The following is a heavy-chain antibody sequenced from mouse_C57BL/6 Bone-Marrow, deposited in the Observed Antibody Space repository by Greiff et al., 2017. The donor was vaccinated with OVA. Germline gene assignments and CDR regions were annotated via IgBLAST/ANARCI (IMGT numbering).Heavy chain of an antibody. Sequence: VQLQQSGPGLVKPSQSLSLTCSVTGYSITSGYYWNWIRQFPGNKLEWMGYISYDGSNNYNPSLKNRISITRDTSKNQFFLKLNSVTTEDTATYYCARDPVYYDYDGDFDYWGQGTTLTVSS. D-gene: IGHD2-4*01. CDR1: GYSITSGYY. CDR2: ISYDGSN. V-gene: IGHV3-6*01. CDR3: ARDPVYYDYDGDFDY. J-gene: IGHJ2*01.